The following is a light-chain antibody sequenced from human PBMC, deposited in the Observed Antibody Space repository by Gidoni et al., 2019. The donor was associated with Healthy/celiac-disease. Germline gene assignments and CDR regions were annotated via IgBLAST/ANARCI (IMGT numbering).Light chain of an antibody. V-gene: IGKV4-1*01. CDR1: QSVLYSSNNKNY. CDR2: WAS. CDR3: QQYYSTPFT. Sequence: DIVMTQSPDSLAVALGERATINCKSSQSVLYSSNNKNYLAWYQQKPGQPPKLLIYWASTRESGVPDRFSGSGSGTDFTPTLSRLQAEDVAVYYCQQYYSTPFTFXPXTKVDIK. J-gene: IGKJ3*01.